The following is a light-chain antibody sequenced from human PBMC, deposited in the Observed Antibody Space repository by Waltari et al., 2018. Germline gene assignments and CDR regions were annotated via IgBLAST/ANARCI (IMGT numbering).Light chain of an antibody. CDR1: QSVSRL. CDR2: DVS. Sequence: EIVLTQSPGTLSLSPGERATLSCRASQSVSRLGWYQQKPGQAPRLLIYDVSTRATGIPDRFSGSGSGTDFILTISRLESEDFAVYYCQHYVTLPVTFGQGTKVEIK. J-gene: IGKJ1*01. V-gene: IGKV3-20*01. CDR3: QHYVTLPVT.